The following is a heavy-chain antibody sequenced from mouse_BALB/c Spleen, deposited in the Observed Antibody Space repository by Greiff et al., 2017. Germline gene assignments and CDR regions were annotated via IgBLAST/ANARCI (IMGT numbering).Heavy chain of an antibody. CDR1: GFSLTSYG. Sequence: VQLQESGPGLVAPSQSLSITCTVSGFSLTSYGVHWVRQPPGKGLEWLGVIWAGGSTNYNSALMSRLSISKDNSKSQVFLKMNSLQTDDTAMYYCARDGYGNYGWYFDVWGAGTTVTVSS. V-gene: IGHV2-9*02. CDR2: IWAGGST. CDR3: ARDGYGNYGWYFDV. D-gene: IGHD2-1*01. J-gene: IGHJ1*01.